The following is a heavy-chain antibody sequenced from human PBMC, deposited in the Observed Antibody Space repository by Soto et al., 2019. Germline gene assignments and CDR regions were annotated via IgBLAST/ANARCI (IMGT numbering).Heavy chain of an antibody. CDR2: INAHSGGT. D-gene: IGHD6-6*01. V-gene: IGHV1-2*02. CDR1: GFSFTGYY. CDR3: AKDLTRQLAYWLDP. Sequence: ASVKVSCKASGFSFTGYYIHWLRQAPGQGLEWMGWINAHSGGTEYAQKFQGRVTLTRDTSIATAYLALTSLTSDDTALYYCAKDLTRQLAYWLDPWGQGTQVTVSS. J-gene: IGHJ5*02.